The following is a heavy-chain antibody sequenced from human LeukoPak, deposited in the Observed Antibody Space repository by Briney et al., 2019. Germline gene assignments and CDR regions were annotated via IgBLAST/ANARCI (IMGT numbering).Heavy chain of an antibody. J-gene: IGHJ4*02. CDR3: AKDARGYHRPIDH. CDR2: IGGGGTNT. Sequence: GGSLRLSCAASGLTFTDFAMNWVRQAPGKGLEWVSGIGGGGTNTDYADSVKGRFTISRDNSKNTLTLQMSSLRADDTAVYFCAKDARGYHRPIDHWGQGILVTVSS. V-gene: IGHV3-23*01. D-gene: IGHD3-22*01. CDR1: GLTFTDFA.